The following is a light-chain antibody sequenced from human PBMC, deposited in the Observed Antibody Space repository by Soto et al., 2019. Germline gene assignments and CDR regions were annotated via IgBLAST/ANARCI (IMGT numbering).Light chain of an antibody. CDR2: EVS. Sequence: QSALTQPASVSGSPGQSITISCTGTSSDVGSYNLVSWYQQHPGKAPKLIIYEVSQRPSGVSNRFSGSKSGNTASLTISGLQAEDEADYYCCSYAGSSTYWVFGGGTKVTVL. CDR1: SSDVGSYNL. J-gene: IGLJ3*02. V-gene: IGLV2-23*02. CDR3: CSYAGSSTYWV.